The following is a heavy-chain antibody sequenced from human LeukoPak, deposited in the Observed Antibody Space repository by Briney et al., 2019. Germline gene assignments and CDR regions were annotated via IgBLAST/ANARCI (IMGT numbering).Heavy chain of an antibody. V-gene: IGHV4-39*01. CDR3: ARVGIVGATTDAFDI. CDR2: IYYSGST. J-gene: IGHJ3*02. D-gene: IGHD1-26*01. Sequence: SETLSLTCTVSGGSISSSSYYWGWIRQPPGKGLEWTGSIYYSGSTYYNLSLKSRVTISVDTSKNQFSLKLSSVTAADTAVYYCARVGIVGATTDAFDIWGQGTMVTVSS. CDR1: GGSISSSSYY.